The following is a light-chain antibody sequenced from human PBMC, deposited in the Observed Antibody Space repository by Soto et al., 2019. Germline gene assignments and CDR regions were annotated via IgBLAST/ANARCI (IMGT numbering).Light chain of an antibody. J-gene: IGKJ5*01. CDR2: GAS. Sequence: EIVLTQSPGTLSLSPGERATLSCRASQSVSGNLAWYQQKPGQAPRLLIFGASTRATGIPDRFSGSGSGTDFTLTISFLQSEDFAVYYCQQYNSWPLITFGPGTRLEIK. CDR3: QQYNSWPLIT. V-gene: IGKV3-15*01. CDR1: QSVSGN.